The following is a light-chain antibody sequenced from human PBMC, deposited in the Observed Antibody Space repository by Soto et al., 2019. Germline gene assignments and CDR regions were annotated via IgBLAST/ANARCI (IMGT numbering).Light chain of an antibody. V-gene: IGKV1-5*03. J-gene: IGKJ1*01. CDR2: KAS. Sequence: QMTPSPSTLSGSVGARVTITCRASQTISSWLAWYQQKPGKAPKLLIYKASTLKSGVPSRFSGSGSGTEFTLTISSLQPDDFATYYCQHYNSYSETFGQGTKVDI. CDR1: QTISSW. CDR3: QHYNSYSET.